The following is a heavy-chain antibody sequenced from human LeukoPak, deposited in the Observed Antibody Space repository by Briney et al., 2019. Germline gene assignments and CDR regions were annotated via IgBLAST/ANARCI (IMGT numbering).Heavy chain of an antibody. CDR2: IYYSGST. V-gene: IGHV4-39*01. D-gene: IGHD6-13*01. J-gene: IGHJ4*02. CDR1: GGSISSSSYY. Sequence: PSETLSLTCTVSGGSISSSSYYWGWIRQPPGKGLECIGSIYYSGSTYYNPSLKSRVTISVDTSKNQFSLKLSSVTAADTAVYYCARPFGGLAAAGTGDYWGQGTLVTVSS. CDR3: ARPFGGLAAAGTGDY.